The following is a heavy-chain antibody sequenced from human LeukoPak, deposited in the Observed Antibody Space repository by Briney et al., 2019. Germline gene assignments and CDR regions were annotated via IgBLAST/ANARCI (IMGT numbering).Heavy chain of an antibody. Sequence: PSETLSLTCTVSGGSISNYYWSWIRQPPGKGLEWIGYIYYSGSTNYNPSRKSRVTISVDTSKNQFSLKLSSVTAADTAVYYCARHGNSSSWPNLPLEFDYWGQGTLVTVSS. V-gene: IGHV4-59*08. CDR1: GGSISNYY. D-gene: IGHD6-13*01. J-gene: IGHJ4*02. CDR3: ARHGNSSSWPNLPLEFDY. CDR2: IYYSGST.